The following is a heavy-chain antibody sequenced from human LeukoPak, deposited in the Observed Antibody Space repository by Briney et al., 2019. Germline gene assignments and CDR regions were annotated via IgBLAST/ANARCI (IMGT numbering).Heavy chain of an antibody. CDR2: ISGGGDAT. J-gene: IGHJ4*02. CDR1: DFSFITYA. V-gene: IGHV3-23*01. Sequence: PGGSLRLSCAASDFSFITYAMSWVRQAPGKGLEWVSTISGGGDATYYADSVKGRFTISRDNSKNTLYLQMNSLRAEDTAVYYCARRAGGYSHPYDYWGQGILVTVSS. CDR3: ARRAGGYSHPYDY. D-gene: IGHD4-23*01.